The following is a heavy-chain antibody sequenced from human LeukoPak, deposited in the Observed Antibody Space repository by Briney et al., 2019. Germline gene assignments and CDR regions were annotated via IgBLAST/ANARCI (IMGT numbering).Heavy chain of an antibody. CDR3: AKSGERWQQFWYYDN. Sequence: GASLRLSCAASGFTFSSYAMHWVRQAPGKGLEWVAVISFDGTNKYYTDSVKGRFSISRDNSKNTLYLEMDSLRAEDTAVYYCAKSGERWQQFWYYDNWGQGTFITVSS. CDR2: ISFDGTNK. CDR1: GFTFSSYA. D-gene: IGHD5-24*01. J-gene: IGHJ4*02. V-gene: IGHV3-30*10.